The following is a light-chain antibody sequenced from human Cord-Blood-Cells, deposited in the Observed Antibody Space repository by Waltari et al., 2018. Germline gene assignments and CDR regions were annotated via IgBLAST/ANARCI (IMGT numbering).Light chain of an antibody. Sequence: EIVMTQSPATLSVSPGERATLSCSASQSVSSNLAWYQQKPGQAPRLLIYGASTRATGIPARCSGSGSETEFTLTISSLQSEDFAVYYCQQYNNWPYSFGQGTKLGIK. V-gene: IGKV3-15*01. CDR2: GAS. CDR1: QSVSSN. CDR3: QQYNNWPYS. J-gene: IGKJ2*01.